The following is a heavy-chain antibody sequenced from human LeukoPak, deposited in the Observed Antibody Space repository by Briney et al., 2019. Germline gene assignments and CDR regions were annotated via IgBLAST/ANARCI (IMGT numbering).Heavy chain of an antibody. D-gene: IGHD4-23*01. V-gene: IGHV4-38-2*02. CDR2: LYHSGST. CDR3: ARVHKTVTY. J-gene: IGHJ4*02. Sequence: SETLSLTCTVSGYSISSGYYWGWIRQPPGKALEWIGSLYHSGSTYYHPSLKRRVPTPVHTHKNHSPLQLTSVTAAHPALHYCARVHKTVTYRGERTLVTVSP. CDR1: GYSISSGYY.